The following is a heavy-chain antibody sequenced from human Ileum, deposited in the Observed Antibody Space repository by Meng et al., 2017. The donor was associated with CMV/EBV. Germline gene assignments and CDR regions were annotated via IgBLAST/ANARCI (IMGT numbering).Heavy chain of an antibody. CDR1: WDSIICGRYF. D-gene: IGHD4-11*01. CDR2: VHYTETT. CDR3: AADISNAWFYY. V-gene: IGHV4-39*07. J-gene: IGHJ4*02. Sequence: PHGSCPGLVKDSETLSRTWNVSWDSIICGRYFWGWIRQAPGKGLEWIATVHYTETTHYNPSLRSRITISVDTAKNQISLKVSSLTAADTAIYYCAADISNAWFYYWDQGSLVTVSS.